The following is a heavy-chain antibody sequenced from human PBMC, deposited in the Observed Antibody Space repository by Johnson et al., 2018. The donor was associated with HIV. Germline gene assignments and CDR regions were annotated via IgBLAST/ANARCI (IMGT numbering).Heavy chain of an antibody. CDR2: ISYDGSNK. Sequence: QVQLVESGGGVVQPGRSLRLSCAVSGFTFSYYAMHWVRQAPGKGLEWVAVISYDGSNKYYADSVKGRFTISRDNSKYTLDLQMNSLRTEDTAVYYCARGLGLSDAFDIWGQGTMVTVSS. J-gene: IGHJ3*02. CDR3: ARGLGLSDAFDI. V-gene: IGHV3-30*03. CDR1: GFTFSYYA. D-gene: IGHD6-19*01.